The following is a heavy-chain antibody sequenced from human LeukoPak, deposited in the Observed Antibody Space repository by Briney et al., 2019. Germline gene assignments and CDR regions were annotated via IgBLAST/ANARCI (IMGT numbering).Heavy chain of an antibody. D-gene: IGHD1-26*01. Sequence: PSETLSLTCTVSGGSIYSTTFYWGWIRQPPGKGLEWIGSMYYDGSTYHNPSLKSRVTISVDTSNNQFSLKLTSVTAADTAVYFCARRSDSGSDDGEDYFDYWGQGTLVIVSS. CDR1: GGSIYSTTFY. CDR3: ARRSDSGSDDGEDYFDY. V-gene: IGHV4-39*01. J-gene: IGHJ4*02. CDR2: MYYDGST.